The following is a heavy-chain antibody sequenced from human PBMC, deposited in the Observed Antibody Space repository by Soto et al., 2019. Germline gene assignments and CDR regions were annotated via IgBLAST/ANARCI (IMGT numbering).Heavy chain of an antibody. J-gene: IGHJ4*02. Sequence: QVQLQESGPGLVKPSQTLSLTCTVSGRSISSVNYYWSWIRQPPGKGLQWIGYIYYSGSTYYNPSFRGRVTISVDTSKNHFSLKVRSVTAADTAVYYCARYGSGECNRGSSYSPFAYWGQGTLVTVSS. V-gene: IGHV4-30-4*01. CDR2: IYYSGST. D-gene: IGHD2-15*01. CDR3: ARYGSGECNRGSSYSPFAY. CDR1: GRSISSVNYY.